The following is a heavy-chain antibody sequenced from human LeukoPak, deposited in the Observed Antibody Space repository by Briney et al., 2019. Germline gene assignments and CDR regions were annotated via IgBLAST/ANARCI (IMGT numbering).Heavy chain of an antibody. Sequence: SETLSLTCTVSGGSISSSDYYWGWIRQPPGKGLEWIGSIYYIGRTEYNPSLRSRVTISVDTSKNQFSLKLSSVTAADTAVYYCARNSCPSGSCYDNRGYFDYWGQGTLVTVSS. V-gene: IGHV4-39*07. CDR1: GGSISSSDYY. CDR2: IYYIGRT. CDR3: ARNSCPSGSCYDNRGYFDY. J-gene: IGHJ4*02. D-gene: IGHD2-15*01.